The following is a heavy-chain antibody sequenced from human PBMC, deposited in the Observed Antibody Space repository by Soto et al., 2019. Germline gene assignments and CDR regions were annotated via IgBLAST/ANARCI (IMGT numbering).Heavy chain of an antibody. CDR1: GFTFSSYW. J-gene: IGHJ3*02. CDR2: IKQDGSEK. D-gene: IGHD6-13*01. CDR3: ARDSSSWDDAFDI. Sequence: PGGSLRLSCAASGFTFSSYWMSWVCQAPGKGLEWVANIKQDGSEKYYVDSVKGRFTISRDNAKNSLYLQMNSLRAEDTAVYYCARDSSSWDDAFDIWGQGTMVTVSS. V-gene: IGHV3-7*01.